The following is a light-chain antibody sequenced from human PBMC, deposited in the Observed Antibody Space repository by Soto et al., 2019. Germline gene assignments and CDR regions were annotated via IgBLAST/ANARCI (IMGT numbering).Light chain of an antibody. V-gene: IGKV1-12*01. J-gene: IGKJ4*02. Sequence: DIQMTQSPSSVSASVGARVTITCRASQGISSWLAWYQQKPGKAPNLLIHTESSLQRGVPSRFRGSGVWPAFTLTIISLQPEDLAAYYCQHANSFPLTFGGGTKVEIK. CDR1: QGISSW. CDR3: QHANSFPLT. CDR2: TES.